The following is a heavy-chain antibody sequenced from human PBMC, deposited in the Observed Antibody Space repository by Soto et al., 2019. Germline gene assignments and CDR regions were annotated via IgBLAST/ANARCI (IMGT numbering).Heavy chain of an antibody. J-gene: IGHJ4*02. D-gene: IGHD3-22*01. V-gene: IGHV3-21*01. CDR1: GFTFSSYS. CDR3: ARVHYYDSSGFYL. CDR2: ISSSSSYI. Sequence: KTVGSLRLSCAASGFTFSSYSMNWVRQAPGKGLEWVSSISSSSSYIYYGDSVKGRFTISRDNAKNSLYLQMNSLRAEDTATYYCARVHYYDSSGFYLWGQGTLVTVSS.